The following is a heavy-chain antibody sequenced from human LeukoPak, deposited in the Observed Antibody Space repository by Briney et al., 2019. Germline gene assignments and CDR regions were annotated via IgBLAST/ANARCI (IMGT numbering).Heavy chain of an antibody. CDR1: GFTFDDYA. CDR2: ISGDGGST. J-gene: IGHJ5*02. CDR3: AKDYVAVAAPGWFDP. V-gene: IGHV3-43*02. D-gene: IGHD6-19*01. Sequence: GGSLRLSCAASGFTFDDYAMHWVRQAPGKGLEWVSLISGDGGSTYYADSVKGRFTISRDNSKDSLYLQMNSLRTEDTALYYCAKDYVAVAAPGWFDPWGQGTLVTVSS.